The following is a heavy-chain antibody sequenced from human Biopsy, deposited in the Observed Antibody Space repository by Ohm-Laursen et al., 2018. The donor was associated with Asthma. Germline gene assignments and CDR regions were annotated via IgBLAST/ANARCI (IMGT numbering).Heavy chain of an antibody. CDR3: ARCQVGYSSGWSLLLKKIYYSGMDV. D-gene: IGHD6-19*01. V-gene: IGHV1-69*13. J-gene: IGHJ6*02. Sequence: SVKVSCKSPGGTFSNFAISWVRQAPGQGLEWLGGIMTVFGTTNYAQKFQGRVAITADESTSTAYMEVTSLRSEDTAIYYCARCQVGYSSGWSLLLKKIYYSGMDVWGRGTAVTVSS. CDR1: GGTFSNFA. CDR2: IMTVFGTT.